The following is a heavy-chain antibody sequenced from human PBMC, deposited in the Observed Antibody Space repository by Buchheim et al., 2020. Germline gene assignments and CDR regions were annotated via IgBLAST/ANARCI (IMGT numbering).Heavy chain of an antibody. CDR2: IYPGDSHN. CDR1: GYSFTSYW. D-gene: IGHD4-23*01. V-gene: IGHV5-51*01. CDR3: ARASNMATPWVY. Sequence: EVQLVQSGAEVKKPGESLKISCKGSGYSFTSYWIGWVRQVPGKGLEWMGLIYPGDSHNRYSPSFQGQVTIPADKPLTPAHPQWSSLKASDTAMYYCARASNMATPWVYWGQGTL. J-gene: IGHJ4*02.